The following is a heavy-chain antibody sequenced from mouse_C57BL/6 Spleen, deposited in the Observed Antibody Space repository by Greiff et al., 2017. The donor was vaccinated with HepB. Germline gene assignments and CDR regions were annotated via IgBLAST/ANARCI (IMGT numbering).Heavy chain of an antibody. J-gene: IGHJ3*01. D-gene: IGHD2-4*01. CDR2: ISNGGGYT. CDR3: ARVYDYDVWFAY. V-gene: IGHV5-12*01. Sequence: EVKLVESGGGLVQPGGSLKLSCAASGFTFSDYYMYWVRQTPEKRLEWVAYISNGGGYTYYPDTVKGRFTISRDNAKNTLYLQMSRLKSEDTAMYYGARVYDYDVWFAYWGQGTLVTVSA. CDR1: GFTFSDYY.